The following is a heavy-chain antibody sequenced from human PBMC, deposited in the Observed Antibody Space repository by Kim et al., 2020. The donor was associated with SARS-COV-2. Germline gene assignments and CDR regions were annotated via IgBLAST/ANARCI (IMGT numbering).Heavy chain of an antibody. CDR1: GFTFSSYW. CDR3: ARDGAVYSSGKAAFDI. V-gene: IGHV3-7*01. J-gene: IGHJ3*02. Sequence: GGSLRLSCAASGFTFSSYWMTWVRQAPGKGLEWVANIKQDGNQKYYVDSVKGRFTISRDNAKNSLYLQMNSLRAEDTAVYYCARDGAVYSSGKAAFDIWGQGTLVTVSS. CDR2: IKQDGNQK. D-gene: IGHD6-19*01.